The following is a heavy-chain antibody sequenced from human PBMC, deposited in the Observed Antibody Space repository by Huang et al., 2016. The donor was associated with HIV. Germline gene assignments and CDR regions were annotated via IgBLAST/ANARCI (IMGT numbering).Heavy chain of an antibody. J-gene: IGHJ4*02. CDR1: GFTFSTFG. Sequence: QVQLVESGGGVVQPGGSLRLSCAASGFTFSTFGIHWVRQAPGEGLEWVAFMRNDGSNKYYADSVKGRFTISRDNSKNTMYLQMNSLRTEDTAVYYCAKDRNWNDEAIDYWGQGTLVTVSS. D-gene: IGHD1-1*01. CDR2: MRNDGSNK. V-gene: IGHV3-30*02. CDR3: AKDRNWNDEAIDY.